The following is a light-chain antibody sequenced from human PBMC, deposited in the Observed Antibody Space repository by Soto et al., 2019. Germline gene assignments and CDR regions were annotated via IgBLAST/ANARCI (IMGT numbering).Light chain of an antibody. V-gene: IGKV2-30*01. CDR2: KVS. Sequence: DVVMTQSPLSLPVTLGQPASISCRSSQSLVYSDGNTYLSWFQQRPGQSPRRLIYKVSNRDSGVPDRFSGSESGTDFTLKISRVEVEDVGVYYCMQGTHWPPYTFGQGTKLEIK. CDR3: MQGTHWPPYT. J-gene: IGKJ2*01. CDR1: QSLVYSDGNTY.